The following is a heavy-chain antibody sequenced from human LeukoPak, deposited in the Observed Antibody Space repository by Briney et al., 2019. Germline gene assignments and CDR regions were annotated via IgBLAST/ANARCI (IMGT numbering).Heavy chain of an antibody. CDR1: GYTFTSYD. Sequence: ASVKVSCKASGYTFTSYDINWVRQATGQGLEWMGLTTPNSGNTGYAQKFQGRVTITRNTSISTAYMDLSSVRSEYSAVYYCARTAALDVFDVSGQATMVTVSS. D-gene: IGHD6-13*01. CDR2: TTPNSGNT. V-gene: IGHV1-8*03. CDR3: ARTAALDVFDV. J-gene: IGHJ3*01.